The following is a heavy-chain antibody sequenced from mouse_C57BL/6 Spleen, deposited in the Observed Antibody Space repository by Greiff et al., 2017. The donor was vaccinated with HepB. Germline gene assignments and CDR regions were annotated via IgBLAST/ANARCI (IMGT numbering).Heavy chain of an antibody. CDR2: INPGSGGT. CDR1: GYAFTNYL. Sequence: VQLQQSGAELVRPGTSVKVSCKASGYAFTNYLIEWVKQRPGQGLEWIGVINPGSGGTNYNEKFKGKATLTADKSSSTAYMQLSSLTSEDSAVYFCARWGLGQNYWGQGTTLTVSS. V-gene: IGHV1-54*01. CDR3: ARWGLGQNY. J-gene: IGHJ2*01. D-gene: IGHD4-1*01.